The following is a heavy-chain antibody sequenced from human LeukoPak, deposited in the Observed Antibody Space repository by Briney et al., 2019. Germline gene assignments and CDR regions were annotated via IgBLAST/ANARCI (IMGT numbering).Heavy chain of an antibody. CDR3: AGCLYNWNRNWFDP. D-gene: IGHD1-20*01. Sequence: SETLSLTCAVYGGSFSGYYWSWIRQPPGKGLEWIGEINHSGSTNYNPSLKSRVTISVDTSKNQFSLKLSSVTAADTAVYHCAGCLYNWNRNWFDPWGQGTLVTVSS. V-gene: IGHV4-34*01. CDR1: GGSFSGYY. J-gene: IGHJ5*02. CDR2: INHSGST.